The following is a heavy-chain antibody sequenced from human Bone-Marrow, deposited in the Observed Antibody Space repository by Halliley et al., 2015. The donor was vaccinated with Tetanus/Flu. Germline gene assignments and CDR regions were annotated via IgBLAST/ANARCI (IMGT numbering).Heavy chain of an antibody. J-gene: IGHJ4*02. CDR2: VYPCTPDT. V-gene: IGHV5-51*01. D-gene: IGHD3-10*01. CDR3: AGRTFGASYFDD. Sequence: EWMGTVYPCTPDTRHTPPFQGQVTISADKSSNTAFLQWSSLQASDSAKYYCAGRTFGASYFDDWGQGTLVTVSS.